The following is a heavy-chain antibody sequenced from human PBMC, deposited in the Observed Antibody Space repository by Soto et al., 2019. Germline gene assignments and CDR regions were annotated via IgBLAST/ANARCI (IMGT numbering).Heavy chain of an antibody. CDR3: ASVLMVRGVDYYFDY. Sequence: SETLSLTCTVSGGSISSGGYYWSWIRQHPGKGLEWIGYIYYSGSTYYNPSLKSRVTISVDTSKNQFSLKLSSVTAADTAVYYWASVLMVRGVDYYFDYWGQGTLVTVSS. D-gene: IGHD3-10*01. J-gene: IGHJ4*02. V-gene: IGHV4-31*03. CDR1: GGSISSGGYY. CDR2: IYYSGST.